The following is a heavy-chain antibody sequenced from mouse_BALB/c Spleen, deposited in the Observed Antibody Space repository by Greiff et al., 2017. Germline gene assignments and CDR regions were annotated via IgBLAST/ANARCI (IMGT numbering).Heavy chain of an antibody. Sequence: VKLQESGPGLVAPSQSLSITCTVSGFSLTSYGVSWVRQPPGKGLEWLGVIWAGGSTNYNSALMSRLSISKDNSKSQVFLKMNSLQTDDTAMYCCARDDGYDWYFDVWGAGTTVTVSS. D-gene: IGHD2-3*01. CDR1: GFSLTSYG. CDR3: ARDDGYDWYFDV. V-gene: IGHV2-9*02. J-gene: IGHJ1*01. CDR2: IWAGGST.